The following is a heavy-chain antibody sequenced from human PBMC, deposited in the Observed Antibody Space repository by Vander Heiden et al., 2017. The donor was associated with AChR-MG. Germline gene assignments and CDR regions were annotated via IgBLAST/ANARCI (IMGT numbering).Heavy chain of an antibody. J-gene: IGHJ4*02. V-gene: IGHV3-53*02. D-gene: IGHD6-13*01. Sequence: EVHLVESGGGLPQPGGSLRLSCAASGFPVSSQHMIWVRPAPGKGLEWVSVIYGGGNTNCADSVKGRFTISRDNSKNTLYLQMNSLRAEDTAIYYCAREADAGREFIGYWGQGTLVTVSS. CDR3: AREADAGREFIGY. CDR2: IYGGGNT. CDR1: GFPVSSQH.